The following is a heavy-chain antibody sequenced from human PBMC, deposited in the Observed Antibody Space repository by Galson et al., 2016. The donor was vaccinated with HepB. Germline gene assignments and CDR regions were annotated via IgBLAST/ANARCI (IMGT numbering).Heavy chain of an antibody. CDR3: TRGLGYCSGGSCHSLDY. V-gene: IGHV3-74*01. CDR2: ITYDASGT. CDR1: GFTFSSNW. D-gene: IGHD2-15*01. Sequence: SLRLSCAASGFTFSSNWMHWVRQAPGKGLMWVSRITYDASGTSYADSVKGRFTISRDNATNTLYLQMNSLRAEDTAVYYCTRGLGYCSGGSCHSLDYWGQGVLVTVSS. J-gene: IGHJ4*02.